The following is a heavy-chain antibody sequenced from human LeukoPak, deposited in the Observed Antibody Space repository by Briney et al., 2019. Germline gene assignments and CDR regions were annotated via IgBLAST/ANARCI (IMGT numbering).Heavy chain of an antibody. CDR3: ARDGHDFWSGYELLMDV. CDR2: IYTSGST. J-gene: IGHJ6*02. V-gene: IGHV4-4*07. D-gene: IGHD3-3*01. Sequence: SETLSLTCTVSGGSISSYYWSWIRQPAGKGLEWIGRIYTSGSTNYNPSLKSRVTMSVDTSKNQFSLKLSSVTAADTAVYYCARDGHDFWSGYELLMDVWGQGTTVTVSS. CDR1: GGSISSYY.